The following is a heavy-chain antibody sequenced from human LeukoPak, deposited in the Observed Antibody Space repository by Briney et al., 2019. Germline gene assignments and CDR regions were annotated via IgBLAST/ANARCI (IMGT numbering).Heavy chain of an antibody. J-gene: IGHJ4*02. CDR1: GFIISSNY. D-gene: IGHD1-26*01. V-gene: IGHV3-66*04. Sequence: GGSLRLSCAASGFIISSNYMSWVRQAPGKGLEWVSVIYSGGSTYYADSVKGRLTISRDNSKNTLYLQMNSLRAEDTAVYYCARQGATPYDYWGQGTLVTVSS. CDR3: ARQGATPYDY. CDR2: IYSGGST.